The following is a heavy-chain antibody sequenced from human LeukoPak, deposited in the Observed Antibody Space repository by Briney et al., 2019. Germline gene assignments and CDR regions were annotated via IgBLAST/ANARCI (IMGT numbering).Heavy chain of an antibody. CDR1: GGTFSSYD. J-gene: IGHJ4*02. V-gene: IGHV1-69*06. CDR3: ATRVMVRGAFDY. Sequence: ASVKVSCKASGGTFSSYDISWVRQAPGQGLEWMGGIMPMFGKANYAQKFQGRVTTTADKATSTAYMELSSLRSEDTAVYYCATRVMVRGAFDYWGQGTLVTVSS. CDR2: IMPMFGKA. D-gene: IGHD3-10*01.